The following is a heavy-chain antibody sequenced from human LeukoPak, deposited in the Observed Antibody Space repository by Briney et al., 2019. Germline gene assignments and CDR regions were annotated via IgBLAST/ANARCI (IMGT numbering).Heavy chain of an antibody. CDR2: ISSSSSTI. Sequence: GGPLRLSCAASGFTFSSYSMNWVRQAPGKGLEWVSYISSSSSTIYYADSVKGRFTISRDNAKNSLYLQMNSLRAEDTAVYYCTTETPDYYYYYMDVWGKGTTVTVSS. CDR1: GFTFSSYS. J-gene: IGHJ6*03. CDR3: TTETPDYYYYYMDV. V-gene: IGHV3-48*01.